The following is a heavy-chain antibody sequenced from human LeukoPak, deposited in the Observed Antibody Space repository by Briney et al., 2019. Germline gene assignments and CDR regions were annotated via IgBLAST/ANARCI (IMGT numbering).Heavy chain of an antibody. D-gene: IGHD2-2*01. V-gene: IGHV1-18*01. CDR3: ARVAGYQLRRGNWFDP. CDR1: GYTFTSYG. Sequence: GASVKVSCKASGYTFTSYGISWVRQAPGQGLEWMGWISAYNGNTNYAQKLQGRVTMTTDTSTSTAYMELRSLRSDDTAVYYCARVAGYQLRRGNWFDPWGQGTLVTVSS. J-gene: IGHJ5*02. CDR2: ISAYNGNT.